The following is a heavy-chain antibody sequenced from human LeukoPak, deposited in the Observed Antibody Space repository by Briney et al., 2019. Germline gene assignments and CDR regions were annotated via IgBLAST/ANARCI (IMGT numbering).Heavy chain of an antibody. V-gene: IGHV3-66*01. CDR1: GFTVSSNY. CDR3: ARDQLSVGTAMVRHYYYYGMDV. D-gene: IGHD5-18*01. CDR2: IYSGGST. Sequence: GGSLRLSCAASGFTVSSNYMSWVRQAPGKGLEWVSVIYSGGSTYYADSVKGRFTISRDNSKNTLYLQMNSLRAEDTAVYYCARDQLSVGTAMVRHYYYYGMDVWGQGTTVTVSS. J-gene: IGHJ6*02.